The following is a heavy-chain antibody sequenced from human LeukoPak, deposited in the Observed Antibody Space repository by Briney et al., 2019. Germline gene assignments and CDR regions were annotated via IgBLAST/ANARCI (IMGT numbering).Heavy chain of an antibody. J-gene: IGHJ4*02. CDR3: VRDWGYDSSGYWQKYFDT. Sequence: GGSLRLSCAASGFTFSSYWMHWVRHAPGKGLVWVSRINHDGSSTNYADSVKGRFTISRDNAKNTLYLQMNSLRAEDTAVYYCVRDWGYDSSGYWQKYFDTWGQGTLVTVSS. CDR1: GFTFSSYW. V-gene: IGHV3-74*01. CDR2: INHDGSST. D-gene: IGHD3-22*01.